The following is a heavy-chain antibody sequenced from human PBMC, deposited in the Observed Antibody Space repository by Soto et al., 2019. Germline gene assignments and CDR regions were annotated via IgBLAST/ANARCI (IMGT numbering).Heavy chain of an antibody. CDR2: MNPNSGNT. CDR3: ARGKTYCSGGSCTVGSDY. D-gene: IGHD2-15*01. V-gene: IGHV1-8*01. Sequence: GASVKVSCKASGYTFTSYDINWVRQATGQGLEWIGWMNPNSGNTGYAQKFQGRVTMTRNTSISTAYMELSSLRSEDTAVYYCARGKTYCSGGSCTVGSDYWGQGTLVTVSS. J-gene: IGHJ4*02. CDR1: GYTFTSYD.